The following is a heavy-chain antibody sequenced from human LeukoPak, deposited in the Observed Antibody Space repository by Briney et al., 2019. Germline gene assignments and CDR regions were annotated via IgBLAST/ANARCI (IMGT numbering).Heavy chain of an antibody. CDR2: FDPEDGET. D-gene: IGHD3-22*01. Sequence: ASVKVSCKVSGYTLTELSMHWVRQAPVKGLEWMGGFDPEDGETIYAQKFQGRVTMTEDTSTDTAYMELSSLRSEDTAVYYCATAGNSDAMIVVVGGYFDYWGQGTLVTVSS. J-gene: IGHJ4*02. CDR3: ATAGNSDAMIVVVGGYFDY. CDR1: GYTLTELS. V-gene: IGHV1-24*01.